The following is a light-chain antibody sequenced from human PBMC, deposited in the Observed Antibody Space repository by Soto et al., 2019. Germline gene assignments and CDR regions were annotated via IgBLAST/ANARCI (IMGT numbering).Light chain of an antibody. Sequence: QSALTQPASVSGSPGQSITISRTGTSSDVGGYNYVSWYQQHPGKAPKLMIFEVSNRPSGVSNRFSGSKSGNTASLTISGLQTEDEADYYCTSYTSSFTHLFGTGTKVTVL. CDR2: EVS. CDR3: TSYTSSFTHL. CDR1: SSDVGGYNY. J-gene: IGLJ1*01. V-gene: IGLV2-14*01.